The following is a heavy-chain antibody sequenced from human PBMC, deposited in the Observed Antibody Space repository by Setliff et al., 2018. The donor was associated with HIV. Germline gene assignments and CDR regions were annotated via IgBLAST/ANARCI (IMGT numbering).Heavy chain of an antibody. V-gene: IGHV4-34*01. J-gene: IGHJ4*02. D-gene: IGHD3-16*02. CDR1: GGSFSGYY. CDR3: ARTFYDYVWGGYRLRTGFDY. Sequence: SETLSLTCAVYGGSFSGYYWSWIRQPPGKGLEWIGEINHSGSTNYNPSLKSRVTISVDTSKNQFSLKLSSVTAADTAVYYCARTFYDYVWGGYRLRTGFDYWGQGTLVTVSS. CDR2: INHSGST.